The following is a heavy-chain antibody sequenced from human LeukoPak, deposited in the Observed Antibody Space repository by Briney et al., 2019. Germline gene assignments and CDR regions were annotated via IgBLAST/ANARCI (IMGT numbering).Heavy chain of an antibody. V-gene: IGHV3-33*01. CDR3: ARDRPYGQQLVLYYYYGMDV. D-gene: IGHD6-13*01. J-gene: IGHJ6*02. CDR1: GFTFSSYG. CDR2: IWYDGSNK. Sequence: GGSLRLSCAASGFTFSSYGMHWVRQAPGKGLERVAVIWYDGSNKYYADSVKGRFTISRDNSKNTLYLQMNSLRAEDTAVYYCARDRPYGQQLVLYYYYGMDVWGQGTTVTVSS.